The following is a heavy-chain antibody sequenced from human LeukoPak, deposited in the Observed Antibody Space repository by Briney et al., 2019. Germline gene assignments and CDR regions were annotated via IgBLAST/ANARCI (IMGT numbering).Heavy chain of an antibody. V-gene: IGHV4-59*08. D-gene: IGHD3-16*01. CDR1: GGSISSYY. CDR2: IYYSGST. Sequence: PSETLSLTCTVSGGSISSYYWSWIRQPPGKGLEWIGYIYYSGSTNYNPSLKSRVTISVDTSKNQFSLKLSSVTAADTAVYYCARRDGGFDYWGQGTLVTVSS. CDR3: ARRDGGFDY. J-gene: IGHJ4*02.